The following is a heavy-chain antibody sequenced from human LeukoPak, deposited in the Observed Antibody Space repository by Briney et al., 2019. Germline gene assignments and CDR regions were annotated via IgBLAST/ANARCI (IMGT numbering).Heavy chain of an antibody. J-gene: IGHJ6*02. CDR3: ARDQVYNWNVEGVYHYYGMDV. D-gene: IGHD1-20*01. CDR2: IKQDESEK. Sequence: GGSLRLSCAASGFTFSSYWMSWVRQAPGKGLEWVANIKQDESEKYYVDSVKGRFTISRDNAKNSLYLQMNSLRAEDTAVYYCARDQVYNWNVEGVYHYYGMDVWGQGTTVTDSS. CDR1: GFTFSSYW. V-gene: IGHV3-7*01.